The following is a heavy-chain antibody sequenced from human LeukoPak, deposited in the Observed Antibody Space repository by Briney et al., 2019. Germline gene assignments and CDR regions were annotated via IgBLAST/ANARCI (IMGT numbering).Heavy chain of an antibody. CDR1: GGYISSYY. V-gene: IGHV4-4*07. CDR3: ATTRSGYLSFDY. CDR2: IYSSGST. J-gene: IGHJ4*02. D-gene: IGHD5-18*01. Sequence: SETLSLTCTVSGGYISSYYWNWIRQPAGKGLEWIGRIYSSGSTNYNPSLKSRVTMSVDTSKNQFSLKLSSVTAADTAVYYCATTRSGYLSFDYWGQGTLVTVSS.